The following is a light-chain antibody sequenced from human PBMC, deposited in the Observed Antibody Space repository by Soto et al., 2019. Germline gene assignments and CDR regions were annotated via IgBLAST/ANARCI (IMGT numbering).Light chain of an antibody. CDR3: HQYGSSPWT. J-gene: IGKJ1*01. CDR1: QTVSSAR. V-gene: IGKV3-20*01. CDR2: GAS. Sequence: EIMMTQSPGTLSLSPGERATLSCRASQTVSSARLAWFQQKPGQAPRLLIYGASSRAPGIPDRFSGSGSETDFTLTITRLESEAFAVYSCHQYGSSPWTFGQGTKVEIK.